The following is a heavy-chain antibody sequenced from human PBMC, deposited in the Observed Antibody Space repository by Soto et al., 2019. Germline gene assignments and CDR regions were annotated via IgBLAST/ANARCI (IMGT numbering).Heavy chain of an antibody. CDR2: ISSSGGTI. Sequence: GGSLRLSCAASGFTFSDYYMSWIRQAPGKGLEWVSYISSSGGTIYYADSVKGRFTISRDNAKNSLYLQMNSLRAEDTAVYYCARDSIEAAARRLPNWFDPWGQGTLVTVSS. J-gene: IGHJ5*02. V-gene: IGHV3-11*01. CDR1: GFTFSDYY. CDR3: ARDSIEAAARRLPNWFDP. D-gene: IGHD6-6*01.